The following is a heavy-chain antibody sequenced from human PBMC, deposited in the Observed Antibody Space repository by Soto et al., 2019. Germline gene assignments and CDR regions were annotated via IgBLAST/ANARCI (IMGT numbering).Heavy chain of an antibody. CDR1: GYTFTSYG. Sequence: QLQLVPSGAEVKKPGASVKVSCKASGYTFTSYGISWVRQAPGQGLEWMGWISAYNGNTNYAQKLQCRVTMTTDTSTSTAYMLLRSLSSEDMGVYYCARVLTPPDYWGQVTLVSVSS. J-gene: IGHJ4*02. CDR2: ISAYNGNT. D-gene: IGHD2-15*01. V-gene: IGHV1-18*03. CDR3: ARVLTPPDY.